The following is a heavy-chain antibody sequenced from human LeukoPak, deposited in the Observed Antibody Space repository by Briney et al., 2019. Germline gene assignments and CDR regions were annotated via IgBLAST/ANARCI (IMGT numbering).Heavy chain of an antibody. Sequence: SVKVSCKASGGTFSSYAISWVRQAPGQGLEWMGRIIPILGIANYAQKFQGRVTITADKSTSTAYMELSSLRSEDTAVYYCARGAYDYVWGSYRYDYWGQGTLVTVSS. V-gene: IGHV1-69*04. CDR2: IIPILGIA. J-gene: IGHJ4*02. CDR3: ARGAYDYVWGSYRYDY. D-gene: IGHD3-16*02. CDR1: GGTFSSYA.